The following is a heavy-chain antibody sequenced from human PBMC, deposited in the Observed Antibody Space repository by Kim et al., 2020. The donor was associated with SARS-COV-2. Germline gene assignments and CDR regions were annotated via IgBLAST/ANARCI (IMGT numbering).Heavy chain of an antibody. J-gene: IGHJ6*02. CDR3: ARYWYSSSWSPLYYYYGMDV. Sequence: ASVKVSCKASGYTFTSYDINWVRQATGQGLEWMGWMNPNSGNTGYAQKFQGRVTMTRNTSISTAYMELSSLRSEDTAVYYCARYWYSSSWSPLYYYYGMDVWGQGTTVTVSS. D-gene: IGHD6-13*01. CDR1: GYTFTSYD. V-gene: IGHV1-8*01. CDR2: MNPNSGNT.